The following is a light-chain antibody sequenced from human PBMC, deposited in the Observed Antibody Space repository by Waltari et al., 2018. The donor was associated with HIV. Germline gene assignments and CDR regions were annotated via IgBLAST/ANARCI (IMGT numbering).Light chain of an antibody. CDR2: KAS. CDR1: ETISSW. Sequence: DIQMTQSPSTLSASVGYRVTITCRASETISSWLAWYQQKPGKPPKLLIYKASTLESGVPSRFSGSGSGTEFTLTISSLQPDDFATYYCQQYDGYWTFGQGTKVEIK. CDR3: QQYDGYWT. V-gene: IGKV1-5*03. J-gene: IGKJ1*01.